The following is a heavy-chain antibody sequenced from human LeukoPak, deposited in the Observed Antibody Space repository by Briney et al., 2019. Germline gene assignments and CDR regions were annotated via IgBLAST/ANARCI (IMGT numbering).Heavy chain of an antibody. CDR1: GFSFNTYS. Sequence: GGSPRLSCAASGFSFNTYSMNWVRQAPGKGLEWVSFIRFDGSNTYHADSVKGRFTISRDNSKNTLYLQMNSLTSADTAVYYCAKVKTDILIPDSWGQGTLVTVSS. V-gene: IGHV3-30*02. CDR3: AKVKTDILIPDS. J-gene: IGHJ4*02. D-gene: IGHD2-21*02. CDR2: IRFDGSNT.